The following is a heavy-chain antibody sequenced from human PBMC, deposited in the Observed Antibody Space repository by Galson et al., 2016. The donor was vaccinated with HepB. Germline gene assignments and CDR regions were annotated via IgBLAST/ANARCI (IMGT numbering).Heavy chain of an antibody. Sequence: SETLSLTCAVSGDSISNNYWWTWVRQFPGQGLEWIGEIYQTRTAHYNPSFTSRATISIDKSKNEISLRLASVTAADTAVYYCTRGTLGSVATMAFDYWGQGTLVTVSS. CDR2: IYQTRTA. D-gene: IGHD4/OR15-4a*01. CDR3: TRGTLGSVATMAFDY. J-gene: IGHJ4*02. V-gene: IGHV4-4*02. CDR1: GDSISNNYW.